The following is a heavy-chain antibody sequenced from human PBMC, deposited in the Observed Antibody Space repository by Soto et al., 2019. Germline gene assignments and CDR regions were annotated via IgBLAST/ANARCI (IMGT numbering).Heavy chain of an antibody. CDR3: ARDRRDDFWSGHPGYGMDV. CDR1: GGSISSGGYY. V-gene: IGHV4-31*03. Sequence: SETLSLTCTVSGGSISSGGYYWSWIRQHPGKGLEWIGYIYYSGSTYYNPSLKSRVTISVDTSKNQFSLKLSSVTAADTAVYYCARDRRDDFWSGHPGYGMDVWGQGTKVTVSS. CDR2: IYYSGST. J-gene: IGHJ6*02. D-gene: IGHD3-3*01.